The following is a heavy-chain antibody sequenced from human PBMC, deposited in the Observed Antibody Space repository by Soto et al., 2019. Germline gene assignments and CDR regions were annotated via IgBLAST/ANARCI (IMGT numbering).Heavy chain of an antibody. CDR1: GFTFSSYA. V-gene: IGHV3-23*01. CDR2: ISGSGAST. Sequence: GGSLRLSCAASGFTFSSYAMILVRQAQGKGLEWVSGISGSGASTYYADSVKGRFTISRDNSKNTLYLQMNSLRAEDTAVYYCAKEDGEAAAGTGLDYYGMDVWGQGTTVTVSS. CDR3: AKEDGEAAAGTGLDYYGMDV. D-gene: IGHD6-13*01. J-gene: IGHJ6*02.